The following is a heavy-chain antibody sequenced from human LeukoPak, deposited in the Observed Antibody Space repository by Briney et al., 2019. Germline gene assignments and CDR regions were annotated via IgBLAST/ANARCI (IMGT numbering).Heavy chain of an antibody. CDR1: GYTFTRYY. J-gene: IGHJ4*02. V-gene: IGHV1-46*01. CDR3: AREEAGGLFDY. CDR2: MNPSGGTT. D-gene: IGHD3-16*01. Sequence: ASVKVSCKASGYTFTRYYIHWVRQAPGQGLEWMGKMNPSGGTTTYAQKFQGRVTMTRDTPTSTVYMEMSSLRPEDTALYYCAREEAGGLFDYWGQGTLVTVSS.